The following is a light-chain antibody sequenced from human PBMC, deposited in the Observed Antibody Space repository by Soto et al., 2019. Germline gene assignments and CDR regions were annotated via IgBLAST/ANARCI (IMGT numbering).Light chain of an antibody. Sequence: EIVMTQSTGTLSLSPGERATLSCRASQSVSSTYLAWHQQKPGQAPRLLIYGTSSRATGIQDRFSGSGSGTDFTITISRLELEDFAVYYCQQYGSSPITFGRGTRLEIK. V-gene: IGKV3-20*01. CDR3: QQYGSSPIT. J-gene: IGKJ5*01. CDR1: QSVSSTY. CDR2: GTS.